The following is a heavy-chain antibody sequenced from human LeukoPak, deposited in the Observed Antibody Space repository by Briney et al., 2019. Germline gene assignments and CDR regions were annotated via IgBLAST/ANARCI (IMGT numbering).Heavy chain of an antibody. CDR3: ASSVRYSSGSFDY. Sequence: PSETLSLTCTISGGSISSSSYFWGRIRQPPGKGLEWIGHIFYSGSTYYKPSLKSRLTISVDTSKDQFSLRLSSVTAADTAVYYCASSVRYSSGSFDYWGQGTLVTVSS. D-gene: IGHD3-22*01. CDR2: IFYSGST. CDR1: GGSISSSSYF. V-gene: IGHV4-39*01. J-gene: IGHJ4*02.